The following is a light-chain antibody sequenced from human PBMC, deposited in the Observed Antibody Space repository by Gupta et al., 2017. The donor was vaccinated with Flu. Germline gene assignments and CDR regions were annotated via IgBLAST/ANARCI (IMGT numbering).Light chain of an antibody. CDR2: MVS. CDR1: QSLGDSDGHTY. V-gene: IGKV2-30*01. J-gene: IGKJ1*01. Sequence: DVVMTQSPLSLPVTLGQPASISCSSSQSLGDSDGHTYLNWFHQRPGQSPRRLISMVSNRDYGVPDRFSGSGSGADFTLIISMGDPEDVGVFYCRRSKPWARTFGHGTRVEIK. CDR3: RRSKPWART.